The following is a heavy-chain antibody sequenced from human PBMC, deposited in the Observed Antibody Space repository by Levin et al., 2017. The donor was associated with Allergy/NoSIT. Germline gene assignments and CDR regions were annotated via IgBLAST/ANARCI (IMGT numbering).Heavy chain of an antibody. CDR2: ISGSGDST. CDR1: GFTFSSYA. V-gene: IGHV3-23*01. D-gene: IGHD2-15*01. CDR3: AKLHSKYCAGGTCYMDY. J-gene: IGHJ4*02. Sequence: GGSLRLSCAASGFTFSSYAMSWVRQAPGTGLECVSVISGSGDSTYYADSVKGRFTISRDNSKNTLYLQMNSRRAEDTAVYYCAKLHSKYCAGGTCYMDYWGQGTLVTVSS.